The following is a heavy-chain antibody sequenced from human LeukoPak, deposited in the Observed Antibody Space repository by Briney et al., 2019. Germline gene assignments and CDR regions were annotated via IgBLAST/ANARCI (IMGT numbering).Heavy chain of an antibody. D-gene: IGHD6-13*01. CDR3: ARVLESAAGIDY. Sequence: EASVKVSCKASGYTFTGYYMHWVRQAPGQGLEWMGWINPNSGGTNYAQKFQGRVTMTRDTSISTAYMELSRLRSDDTAVYYCARVLESAAGIDYWGQGTLVTVSS. V-gene: IGHV1-2*02. J-gene: IGHJ4*02. CDR2: INPNSGGT. CDR1: GYTFTGYY.